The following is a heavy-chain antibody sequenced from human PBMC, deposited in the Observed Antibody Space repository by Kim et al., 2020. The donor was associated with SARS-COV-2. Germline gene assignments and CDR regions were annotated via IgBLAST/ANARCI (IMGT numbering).Heavy chain of an antibody. CDR2: IKQDGSEK. CDR3: ARLAQPPVARFLEWFHKGPSNGP. CDR1: GFTFSSYW. Sequence: GGSLRLSCAASGFTFSSYWMSWVRQAPGKGLEWVANIKQDGSEKYYVDSVKGRFTISRDNAKNSLYLQMNSLRAEDTAVYYCARLAQPPVARFLEWFHKGPSNGPWGQGTLVTVSS. D-gene: IGHD3-3*01. J-gene: IGHJ5*02. V-gene: IGHV3-7*01.